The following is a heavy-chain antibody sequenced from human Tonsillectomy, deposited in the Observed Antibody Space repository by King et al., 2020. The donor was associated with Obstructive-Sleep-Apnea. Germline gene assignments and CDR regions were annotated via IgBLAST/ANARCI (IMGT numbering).Heavy chain of an antibody. CDR3: ARAQDRGYFQH. CDR2: ISYDGSNK. CDR1: GFTFSSYA. Sequence: VQLVESGGGVVQPGRSLRLSCAASGFTFSSYAMHWVRQAPGKGLEWVAVISYDGSNKYYADSVKGRFTISRDNSKNTVYLQMNSLRAEDTAVYYCARAQDRGYFQHWGQGTLVTVSS. V-gene: IGHV3-30*04. J-gene: IGHJ1*01.